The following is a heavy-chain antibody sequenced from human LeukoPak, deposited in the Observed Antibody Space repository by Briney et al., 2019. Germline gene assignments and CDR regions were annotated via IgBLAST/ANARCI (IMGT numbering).Heavy chain of an antibody. CDR3: ARDRQSRDTAMVTFFDI. J-gene: IGHJ3*02. CDR2: ISSSSSYI. D-gene: IGHD5-18*01. CDR1: GFTFSSYS. Sequence: PGGSLRLSCTASGFTFSSYSMNWVRQAPGKGLEWVSSISSSSSYIYYADSVKGRFTISRDNAKNSLYLQMNSLRGEDTAVYYCARDRQSRDTAMVTFFDIWGQGTMVTVSS. V-gene: IGHV3-21*01.